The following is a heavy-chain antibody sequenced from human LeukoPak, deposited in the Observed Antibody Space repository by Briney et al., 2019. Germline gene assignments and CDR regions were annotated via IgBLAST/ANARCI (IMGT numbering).Heavy chain of an antibody. CDR3: GKTTVGYSSGQKPAWPVDY. Sequence: GGSLRLSCEASGFTFGSHAMYWVRQAPGKGLEWVAGIFGSGGSPHYADSVKGRFTISRDNSRNTVYPQINSLRAEDTAVYYCGKTTVGYSSGQKPAWPVDYWGQGTLVTVSS. J-gene: IGHJ4*02. V-gene: IGHV3-23*01. CDR2: IFGSGGSP. CDR1: GFTFGSHA. D-gene: IGHD5-18*01.